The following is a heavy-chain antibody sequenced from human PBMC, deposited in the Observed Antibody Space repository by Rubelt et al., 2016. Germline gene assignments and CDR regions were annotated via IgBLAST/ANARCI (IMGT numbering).Heavy chain of an antibody. CDR3: ATIGLEWLLEDY. V-gene: IGHV1-24*01. D-gene: IGHD3-3*01. CDR1: GYTLTELS. Sequence: QVQLVQSGAEVKKPGASVKVSCKVSGYTLTELSMHWVRQAPGKGLEWMGGFDPEAGETIYAQKFQGRGTMTKDTSTDTAYMEMSSLRAEDTAVYYCATIGLEWLLEDYWGQGTLVTVSS. CDR2: FDPEAGET. J-gene: IGHJ4*02.